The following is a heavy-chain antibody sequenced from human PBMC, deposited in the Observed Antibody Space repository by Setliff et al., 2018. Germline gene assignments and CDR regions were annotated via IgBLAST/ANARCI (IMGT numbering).Heavy chain of an antibody. CDR2: ISPHTGNT. V-gene: IGHV1-18*01. CDR1: GYTFDDYG. Sequence: ASVKVSCKTSGYTFDDYGIAWVRQAPGQGLEWMGWISPHTGNTYYTPKLHGRVTLTTGTSARTAYMELRSLSSDDTAVYYCSRLVRFCTRTACQRLSGGEFWGQGTLVTVSS. J-gene: IGHJ4*02. CDR3: SRLVRFCTRTACQRLSGGEF. D-gene: IGHD2-8*01.